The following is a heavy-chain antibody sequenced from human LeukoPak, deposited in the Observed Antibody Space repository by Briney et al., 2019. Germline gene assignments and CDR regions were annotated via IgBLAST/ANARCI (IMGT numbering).Heavy chain of an antibody. V-gene: IGHV4-4*09. CDR3: ARRRHYSRGYSYYYYYMDV. CDR2: IYTSGST. Sequence: SETLSLTCTVSGGSISSYYWSWIRQPPGKGLEWIGYIYTSGSTNYNPSLKSRVTISVDTSKNQFSLKLSSVTAADTAVYYCARRRHYSRGYSYYYYYMDVWGKGTTVTVSS. CDR1: GGSISSYY. D-gene: IGHD3-22*01. J-gene: IGHJ6*03.